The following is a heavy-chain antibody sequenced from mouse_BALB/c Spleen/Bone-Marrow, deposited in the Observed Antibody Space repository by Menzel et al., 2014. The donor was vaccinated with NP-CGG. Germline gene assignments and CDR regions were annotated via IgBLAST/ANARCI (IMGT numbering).Heavy chain of an antibody. J-gene: IGHJ2*01. CDR1: GFTFSDYY. CDR3: ARGRSFFDY. D-gene: IGHD1-1*01. Sequence: DVMLVESGGGLVKPGGSLKLSCAASGFTFSDYYMYWVRQTPEKRLEWVATISDGGSYTYYQDSVKGRFTISRDNAKQNQNLQMSSLKSEDAAMYYCARGRSFFDYWGQGTPL. V-gene: IGHV5-4*02. CDR2: ISDGGSYT.